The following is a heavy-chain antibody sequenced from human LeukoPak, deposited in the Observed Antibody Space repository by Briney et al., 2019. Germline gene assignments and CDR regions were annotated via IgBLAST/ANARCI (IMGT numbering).Heavy chain of an antibody. CDR3: AREMATVGEAFDI. D-gene: IGHD5-24*01. V-gene: IGHV3-64*01. CDR1: GFTFSSYA. Sequence: GGSLRLSCAASGFTFSSYAMHWVRQAPGKGLEYVSAISSNGGSTYYANSVKGRFTISRDNSKNTLYLQMGSLRAEDMAVYYCAREMATVGEAFDIWGQGTMVTVSS. CDR2: ISSNGGST. J-gene: IGHJ3*02.